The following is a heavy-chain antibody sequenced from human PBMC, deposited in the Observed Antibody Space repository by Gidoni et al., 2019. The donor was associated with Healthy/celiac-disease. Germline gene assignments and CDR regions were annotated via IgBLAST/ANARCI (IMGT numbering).Heavy chain of an antibody. CDR1: GFPFSSYG. CDR3: AKGYGDYRYFDY. D-gene: IGHD4-17*01. CDR2: ISYDGSNK. J-gene: IGHJ4*02. Sequence: QVQLVESGGGVVQPGRSLRLSCAASGFPFSSYGMHWVRQAPGKGLEWVAVISYDGSNKYYADSVKGRFTISRDNSKNTLYLQMNSLRAEDTAVYYCAKGYGDYRYFDYWGQGTLVTVSS. V-gene: IGHV3-30*18.